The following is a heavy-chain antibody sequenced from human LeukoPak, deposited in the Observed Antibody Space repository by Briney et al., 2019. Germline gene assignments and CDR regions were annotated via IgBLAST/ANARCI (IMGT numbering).Heavy chain of an antibody. CDR2: ISPSGDIT. CDR3: VTDAGALDF. V-gene: IGHV3-23*01. D-gene: IGHD1-26*01. Sequence: GGSLRLSCAASGFTFSTYGMNWVRQAPGKGLEWVSGISPSGDITYYADSVMGRFSISRDNPKSTVSLQMNGLKPEDTGVYYCVTDAGALDFWGQGTLVTVSS. J-gene: IGHJ4*02. CDR1: GFTFSTYG.